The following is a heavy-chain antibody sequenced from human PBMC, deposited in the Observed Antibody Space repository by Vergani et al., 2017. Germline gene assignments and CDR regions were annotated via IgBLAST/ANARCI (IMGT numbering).Heavy chain of an antibody. V-gene: IGHV1-46*03. Sequence: QVQLVQSGAEVKKPGASVKVSCKASGYTFTSYYMHWVRQAPGQGLEWMGIINPSGGSTSYEQKFQDRVTMTRDTSTSTVDMELNSMRSEDAAVYYCARAHVGIVGATPWFDPWGQGTLVTVSS. J-gene: IGHJ5*02. CDR3: ARAHVGIVGATPWFDP. CDR1: GYTFTSYY. CDR2: INPSGGST. D-gene: IGHD1-26*01.